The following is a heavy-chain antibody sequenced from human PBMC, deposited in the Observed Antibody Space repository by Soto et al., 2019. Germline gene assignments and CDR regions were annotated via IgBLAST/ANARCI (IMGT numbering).Heavy chain of an antibody. CDR2: IYYSGST. CDR3: ARDYGDYGISFDI. V-gene: IGHV4-31*03. Sequence: PSDTLSLTCTVSGGSINSGGYYWSWIRQHPGKGLEWIGYIYYSGSTYYNPSLKSRVTKSVDTSKNQFSLKLSSVTAADTAVYYCARDYGDYGISFDIWGQGTMVTVSS. CDR1: GGSINSGGYY. D-gene: IGHD4-17*01. J-gene: IGHJ3*02.